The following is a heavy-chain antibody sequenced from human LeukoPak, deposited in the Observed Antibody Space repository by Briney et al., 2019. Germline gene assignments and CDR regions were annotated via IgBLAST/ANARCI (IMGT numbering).Heavy chain of an antibody. CDR2: ISSSVTYI. V-gene: IGHV3-21*01. CDR3: ARQPKYSYGPNLFDP. J-gene: IGHJ5*02. D-gene: IGHD5-18*01. CDR1: GFTFSDYS. Sequence: GGSLRLSCAASGFTFSDYSMNWVRQAPGKGLEWVSSISSSVTYIYYADSVKGRFTISRDNAKNSLYLQMNSLRAEDTAVYYCARQPKYSYGPNLFDPWGQGTLVTVSS.